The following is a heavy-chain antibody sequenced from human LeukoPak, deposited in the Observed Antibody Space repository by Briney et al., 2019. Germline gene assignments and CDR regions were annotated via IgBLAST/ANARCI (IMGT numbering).Heavy chain of an antibody. V-gene: IGHV1-69*04. CDR2: IIPILGIA. CDR1: GGTFSSYA. Sequence: SMKVSCKASGGTFSSYAISWVRQAPGQGLEWMGRIIPILGIANYAQKFQGRVTITADKSTSTAYMELSSLRSEDTAVYYCARAASRSGPMVYWGQGTLVTVSS. J-gene: IGHJ4*02. CDR3: ARAASRSGPMVY. D-gene: IGHD3-10*01.